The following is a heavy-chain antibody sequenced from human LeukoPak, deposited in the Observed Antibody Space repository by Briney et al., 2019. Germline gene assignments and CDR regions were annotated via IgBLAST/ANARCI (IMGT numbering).Heavy chain of an antibody. D-gene: IGHD1-7*01. CDR2: IYSSDST. Sequence: GGSLRLSCAASGFTVSSNYMSWVRQAPGKGLEWVSVIYSSDSTYYADSVKGRFTISRDNSKNTLYLQMNSLRAEDTAVYYCARGNWNYPFGYWGQGTLVTVSS. V-gene: IGHV3-53*01. J-gene: IGHJ4*02. CDR1: GFTVSSNY. CDR3: ARGNWNYPFGY.